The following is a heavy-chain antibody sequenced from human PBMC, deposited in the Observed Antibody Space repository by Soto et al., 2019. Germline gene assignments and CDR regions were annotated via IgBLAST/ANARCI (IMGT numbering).Heavy chain of an antibody. CDR3: ASSTLLWFGESPYYYYGMDV. CDR1: GGSFSSYY. Sequence: PSETLSLTCAVYGGSFSSYYWSWIRQPSGKGLEWIGEINHSGSTNYNPSLKSRVTISVDTSKNQFSLKLSSVTAADTAVYYCASSTLLWFGESPYYYYGMDVWGQGTTVTVSS. J-gene: IGHJ6*02. CDR2: INHSGST. V-gene: IGHV4-34*01. D-gene: IGHD3-10*01.